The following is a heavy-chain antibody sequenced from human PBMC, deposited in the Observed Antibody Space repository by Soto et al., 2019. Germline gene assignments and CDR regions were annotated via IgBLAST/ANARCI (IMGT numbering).Heavy chain of an antibody. J-gene: IGHJ4*02. CDR3: ASMGHHYGSGSYPLDY. D-gene: IGHD3-10*01. Sequence: QVQLQESGPGLVKPSETLSLTCTVSGGSISSYYWTWIRQPPGKGLEWIGFMYNSGSTHYNPSLKSRVTISLDTSKNQFSLNLRSVTAADTAVYYCASMGHHYGSGSYPLDYWGQGTLVTVSS. CDR1: GGSISSYY. V-gene: IGHV4-59*08. CDR2: MYNSGST.